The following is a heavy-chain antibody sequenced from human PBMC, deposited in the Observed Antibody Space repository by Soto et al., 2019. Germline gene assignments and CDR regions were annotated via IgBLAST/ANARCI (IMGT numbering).Heavy chain of an antibody. D-gene: IGHD3-3*01. V-gene: IGHV4-4*07. CDR1: GGSLSKYY. CDR3: ARDNNDSWSIYHLAFDY. J-gene: IGHJ4*02. CDR2: ISTSGHV. Sequence: PSETLSLTCSVCGGSLSKYYCSWIRQPAWKGLEWIGRISTSGHVVSKVSLRSRLTMSVDMSNNHFSLKLTSVTAADTAVYYCARDNNDSWSIYHLAFDYWGQGDLFTISS.